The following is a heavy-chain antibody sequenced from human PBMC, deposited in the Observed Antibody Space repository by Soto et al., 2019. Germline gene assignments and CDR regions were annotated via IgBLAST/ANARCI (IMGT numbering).Heavy chain of an antibody. J-gene: IGHJ4*02. CDR1: GFTLTTYT. CDR3: ARDWSYAFDY. CDR2: ITTGGVI. V-gene: IGHV3-48*01. D-gene: IGHD4-17*01. Sequence: GGSLRLSCATSGFTLTTYTMNWVRQAPGKGLEWLSYITTGGVIFYADSVKGRFTVSKDNAENSLYLQLDSLRAEDTAVYFCARDWSYAFDYWGQGTPVTVSS.